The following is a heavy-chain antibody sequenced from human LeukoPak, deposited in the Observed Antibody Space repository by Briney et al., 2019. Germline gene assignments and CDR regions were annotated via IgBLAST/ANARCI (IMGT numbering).Heavy chain of an antibody. Sequence: PSETLSLTCTVSGGSISSGGYYWSWIRQPPGKGLEWIGYIYYSGSTNYNPSLKSRVTISVDTSKNQFSLKLSSVTAADTAVYYCARVIVGAPHWFDPWGQGTLVTVSS. D-gene: IGHD1-26*01. J-gene: IGHJ5*02. CDR3: ARVIVGAPHWFDP. CDR2: IYYSGST. V-gene: IGHV4-61*08. CDR1: GGSISSGGYY.